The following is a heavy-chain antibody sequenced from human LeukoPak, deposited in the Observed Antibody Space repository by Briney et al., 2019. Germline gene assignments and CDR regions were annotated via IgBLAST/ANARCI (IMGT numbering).Heavy chain of an antibody. CDR3: AKDRGEQWLVASFDY. CDR2: ISGSGGST. CDR1: GFTFCSYA. V-gene: IGHV3-23*01. Sequence: SGGSLRLSCAASGFTFCSYAMSWVRQAPGKGLECVSAISGSGGSTYYADSVKGRFTISRDNSKNTLYLQMNSLRDEDTAVYYCAKDRGEQWLVASFDYWGQGTLVTVSS. J-gene: IGHJ4*02. D-gene: IGHD6-19*01.